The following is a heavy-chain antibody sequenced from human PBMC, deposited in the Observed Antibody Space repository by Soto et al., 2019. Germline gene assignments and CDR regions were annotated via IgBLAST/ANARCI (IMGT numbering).Heavy chain of an antibody. CDR1: GYTFTDYS. J-gene: IGHJ4*02. CDR3: AXXXXXXXGXXY. Sequence: VKVSCKASGYTFTDYSMHWVRQAPGQRLEWMGWINADNGKTKHAQKFQGRVTITRDTSASTAYMELSSLRSDDTAVYYCAXXXXXXXGXXYWGQGXLVTVSS. CDR2: INADNGKT. V-gene: IGHV1-3*01.